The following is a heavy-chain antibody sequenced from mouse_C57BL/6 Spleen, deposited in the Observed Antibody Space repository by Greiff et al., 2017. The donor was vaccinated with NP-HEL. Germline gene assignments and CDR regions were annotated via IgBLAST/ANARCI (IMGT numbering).Heavy chain of an antibody. V-gene: IGHV1-61*01. D-gene: IGHD1-1*01. CDR3: ARWVLRSYWYFDV. J-gene: IGHJ1*03. CDR1: GYTFTSCW. CDR2: IYPSDSET. Sequence: VQLQQPGAELVRPGSSVKLSCKASGYTFTSCWMDWVKQRPGQGLEWIGNIYPSDSETHYNQKFKDKATLTVDKSSSTAYMQLSSLTSEDSAVYYCARWVLRSYWYFDVWGTGTTVTVYS.